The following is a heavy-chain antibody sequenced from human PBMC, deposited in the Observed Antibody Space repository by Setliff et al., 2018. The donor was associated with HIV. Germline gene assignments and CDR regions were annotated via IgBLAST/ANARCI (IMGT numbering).Heavy chain of an antibody. CDR2: ISAYNGNT. CDR3: ARDRSEAVAGRDAFDI. D-gene: IGHD6-19*01. J-gene: IGHJ3*02. Sequence: ASVKVSCKASGYTLTSYGISWVRQAPGQGLEWMGWISAYNGNTNYAQKLQGRVTITADKSTSTAYTEMSSLRSEDTAIYYCARDRSEAVAGRDAFDIWGQGTMVTVSS. V-gene: IGHV1-18*01. CDR1: GYTLTSYG.